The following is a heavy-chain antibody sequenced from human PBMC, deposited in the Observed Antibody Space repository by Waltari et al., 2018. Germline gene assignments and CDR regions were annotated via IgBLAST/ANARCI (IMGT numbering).Heavy chain of an antibody. D-gene: IGHD3-9*01. CDR1: GYTFPSYG. CDR3: ARGIGNYDILTGYHNLPDY. Sequence: QVQLVQSGAEVKKPGASVKVSCTASGYTFPSYGISWIRQAPGHGLEWKGWISAYNGNRNCAQKLRGRVTMTTDTSTCTAYLELRSLRSDGTAVYYCARGIGNYDILTGYHNLPDYWGQGTLVTVSS. CDR2: ISAYNGNR. J-gene: IGHJ4*02. V-gene: IGHV1-18*01.